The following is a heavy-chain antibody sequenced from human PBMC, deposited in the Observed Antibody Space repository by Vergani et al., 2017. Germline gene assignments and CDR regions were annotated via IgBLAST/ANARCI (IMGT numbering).Heavy chain of an antibody. CDR2: ISSSGSTI. Sequence: EVQLVESGGGLVQPGGSLRLSCAASGFTFSSYEMNWVRQAPGKGLEWVSNISSSGSTIYYADSVKGRFTISRDNANNSLYLQMNSLRAEDTAVYDCARGNYDYVWGSTPAFDIWGQGTMVTVSS. D-gene: IGHD3-16*01. V-gene: IGHV3-48*03. CDR3: ARGNYDYVWGSTPAFDI. CDR1: GFTFSSYE. J-gene: IGHJ3*02.